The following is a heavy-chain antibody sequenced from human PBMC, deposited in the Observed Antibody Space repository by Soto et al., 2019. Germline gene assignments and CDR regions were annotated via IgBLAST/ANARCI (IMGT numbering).Heavy chain of an antibody. V-gene: IGHV4-30-4*01. J-gene: IGHJ4*02. CDR3: ARGPSGDKVDS. CDR1: GGSISTVNYW. CDR2: IYNGGST. Sequence: QVQLQESGPGLVKPSQTLSLTCTVSGGSISTVNYWWSWIRQSPDMGLEWIGHIYNGGSTYNNPSLESXXTXSXXTSKNQLSLTLSPVSAADTAVYYCARGPSGDKVDSWGQGTLVTVSS. D-gene: IGHD7-27*01.